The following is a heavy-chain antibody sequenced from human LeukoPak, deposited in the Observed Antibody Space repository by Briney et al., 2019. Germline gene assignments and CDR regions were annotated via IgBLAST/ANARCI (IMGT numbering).Heavy chain of an antibody. CDR2: ISAYNGNI. D-gene: IGHD6-13*01. CDR1: GCTFTSYG. V-gene: IGHV1-18*01. CDR3: ARRTIAAAGNNWFDP. Sequence: ASVKVSCTASGCTFTSYGISWVRQAPGQGLEWMGWISAYNGNINYAQKLQDRATMTTDTSTSTAYMELRSLRSDDTAVYYCARRTIAAAGNNWFDPWGQGTLVTVSS. J-gene: IGHJ5*02.